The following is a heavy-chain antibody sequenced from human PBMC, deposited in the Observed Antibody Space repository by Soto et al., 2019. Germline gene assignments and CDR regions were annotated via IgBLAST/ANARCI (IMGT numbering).Heavy chain of an antibody. J-gene: IGHJ2*01. CDR2: IKNKGDGGTK. D-gene: IGHD2-15*01. CDR1: GRTSSTAW. Sequence: ALRLCCGASGRTSSTAWMSWVRQAPGKGLEWVARIKNKGDGGTKDYAAPVKDRFTISRDDSKNTLYLQINSLKTEDSAPTYCTSVIVVRSYF. V-gene: IGHV3-15*01. CDR3: TSVIVVRSYF.